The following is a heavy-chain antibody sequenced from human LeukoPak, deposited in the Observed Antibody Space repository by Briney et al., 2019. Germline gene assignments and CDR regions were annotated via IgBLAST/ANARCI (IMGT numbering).Heavy chain of an antibody. CDR1: GFTFSDYY. CDR3: ARHHQRRGFDY. J-gene: IGHJ4*02. CDR2: ISSSSSYT. D-gene: IGHD6-25*01. V-gene: IGHV3-11*03. Sequence: PGGSLRLSCAASGFTFSDYYMSWIRQAPGKGLEWVSYISSSSSYTNYADSVKGRFTISRDNAKNSLYLQVNSLRVEDTAVYYCARHHQRRGFDYWGQGTLVTVSS.